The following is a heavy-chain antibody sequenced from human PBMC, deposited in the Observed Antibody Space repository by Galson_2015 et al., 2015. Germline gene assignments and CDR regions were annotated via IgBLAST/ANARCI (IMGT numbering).Heavy chain of an antibody. J-gene: IGHJ3*02. CDR3: ATMEPAKRYNWNDRAFDI. CDR2: FDPEDGET. Sequence: SVKVSCKVSGYTLTELSMHWVRQAPGKGLEWMGGFDPEDGETIYAQKFQGRVTMTEDTSTDTAYMELSSLRSEDTAVYYCATMEPAKRYNWNDRAFDIWGQGTMVTVSS. CDR1: GYTLTELS. D-gene: IGHD1-1*01. V-gene: IGHV1-24*01.